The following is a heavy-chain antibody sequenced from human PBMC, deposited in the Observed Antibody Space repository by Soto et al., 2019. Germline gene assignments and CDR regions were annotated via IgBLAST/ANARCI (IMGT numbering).Heavy chain of an antibody. CDR3: AREYCSGGSCWVFDY. V-gene: IGHV3-30-3*01. J-gene: IGHJ4*02. CDR2: ISYDGSNK. D-gene: IGHD2-15*01. Sequence: GGSLRLSCAASGFTFSSYAMHWVRQAPGKGLEGVAVISYDGSNKYYADSVKGRFTISRDNSKNTLYLQMNSLRAEDTAVYYCAREYCSGGSCWVFDYWGQGTLVTVSS. CDR1: GFTFSSYA.